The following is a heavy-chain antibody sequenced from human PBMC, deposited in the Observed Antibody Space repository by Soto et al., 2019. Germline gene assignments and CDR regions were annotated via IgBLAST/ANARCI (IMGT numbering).Heavy chain of an antibody. CDR1: GFTFSSYA. CDR3: AKPFRGYSGYDSTPGSYYYYYGMDV. Sequence: GGSLRLSCAASGFTFSSYAMSWVRQAPGKGLEWVSAISGSGGSTYYADSVKGRFTISRDNSKNTLYLQMNSLRAEDTAVYYCAKPFRGYSGYDSTPGSYYYYYGMDVWGQGTTVTVSS. D-gene: IGHD5-12*01. CDR2: ISGSGGST. J-gene: IGHJ6*02. V-gene: IGHV3-23*01.